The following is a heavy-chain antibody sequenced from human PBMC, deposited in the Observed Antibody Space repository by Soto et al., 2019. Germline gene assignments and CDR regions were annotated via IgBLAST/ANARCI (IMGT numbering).Heavy chain of an antibody. V-gene: IGHV1-58*01. J-gene: IGHJ4*02. Sequence: SVKGSYNASGVTFSRSALQLVRQARGQGLEWIGWIVVASGKTDYAQNLQERVTITRDMSTSTAYMELSSLSSEDTAVYYCAATLDRASYGFGGYPSWGQGTLVTVSS. D-gene: IGHD3-10*01. CDR3: AATLDRASYGFGGYPS. CDR2: IVVASGKT. CDR1: GVTFSRSA.